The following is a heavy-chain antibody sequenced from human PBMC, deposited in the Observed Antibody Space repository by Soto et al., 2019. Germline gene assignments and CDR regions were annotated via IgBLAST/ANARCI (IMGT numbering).Heavy chain of an antibody. CDR2: IKQDGSEK. Sequence: SGGSLRLSCAASGFTFSSYWMSWVRQAPGKGLEWVANIKQDGSEKYYVDSVKGRFTISRDNAKNSLYLQMNSLRAEDTAVYYCARGLYYYDSSGYEGEFWGQGTLVTVSS. CDR3: ARGLYYYDSSGYEGEF. V-gene: IGHV3-7*01. J-gene: IGHJ4*02. D-gene: IGHD3-22*01. CDR1: GFTFSSYW.